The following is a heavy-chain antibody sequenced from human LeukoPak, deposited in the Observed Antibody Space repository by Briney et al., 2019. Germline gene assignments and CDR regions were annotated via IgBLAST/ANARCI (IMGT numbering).Heavy chain of an antibody. CDR3: ARGDGSSSGLYFDS. J-gene: IGHJ4*02. CDR2: IKQDGTVK. Sequence: GGSLRLSCATSGFTFKTYWMSWVRQVPGQGLEWLANIKQDGTVKYYVDSVKGRFIVSRDNVDYSLYLQMSSLRADDTAVYYCARGDGSSSGLYFDSWGQGALVTVSS. D-gene: IGHD6-6*01. V-gene: IGHV3-7*01. CDR1: GFTFKTYW.